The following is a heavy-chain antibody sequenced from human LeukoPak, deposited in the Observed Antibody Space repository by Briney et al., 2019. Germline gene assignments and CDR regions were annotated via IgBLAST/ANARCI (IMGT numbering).Heavy chain of an antibody. Sequence: ASVKVSCKASGYTFTSYDINWVRQATGQGLEWMGWMNPNSDNTGYAQKFQGRVTMTRNTSISTAYMELSSLRSEDTAVYYCARMAVTTRYYYYYMDVWGKGTTVTISS. J-gene: IGHJ6*03. CDR2: MNPNSDNT. CDR3: ARMAVTTRYYYYYMDV. V-gene: IGHV1-8*01. CDR1: GYTFTSYD. D-gene: IGHD4-17*01.